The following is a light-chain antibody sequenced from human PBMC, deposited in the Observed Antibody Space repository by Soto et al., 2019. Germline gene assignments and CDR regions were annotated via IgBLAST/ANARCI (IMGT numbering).Light chain of an antibody. V-gene: IGLV1-40*01. CDR2: GNT. Sequence: QSVLTQPPSVSGAPGQRVTISCTGSSSNIGAGYDVHWYQQLPGRAPKLLIYGNTNRPSGVPDRFSGSKSGSSASLAITGPQAEDAADYYCLSFDSSLSVVFGGWTKVTVL. CDR1: SSNIGAGYD. CDR3: LSFDSSLSVV. J-gene: IGLJ2*01.